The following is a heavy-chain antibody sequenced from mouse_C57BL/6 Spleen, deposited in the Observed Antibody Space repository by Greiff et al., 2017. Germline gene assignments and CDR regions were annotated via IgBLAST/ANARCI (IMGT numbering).Heavy chain of an antibody. V-gene: IGHV1-55*01. D-gene: IGHD3-2*02. CDR2: IYPGSGST. Sequence: VQLQQSGAELVKPGASVKMSCKASGYTFTSYWITWVKQRPGQGLEWIGDIYPGSGSTNYNEKFKSKATLTVDTSYSTAYMQLSSLTSEDSAVYYCERKQRRDRAMDYWGQGTSVTVSS. J-gene: IGHJ4*01. CDR3: ERKQRRDRAMDY. CDR1: GYTFTSYW.